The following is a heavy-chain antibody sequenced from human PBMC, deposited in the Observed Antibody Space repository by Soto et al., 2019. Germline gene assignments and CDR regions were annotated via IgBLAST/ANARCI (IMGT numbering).Heavy chain of an antibody. V-gene: IGHV3-21*01. CDR2: ISSSSSFI. CDR1: GFTLSSYS. D-gene: IGHD4-4*01. CDR3: ARGLGYSNSGLGY. J-gene: IGHJ4*02. Sequence: GGSLRLSCAASGFTLSSYSMNWVRQAPGKGLQWVSSISSSSSFIYYADSVKGRFTISRDNAKNSLYLQMNSLRAEDTAVYYCARGLGYSNSGLGYWGQGTLVTVSS.